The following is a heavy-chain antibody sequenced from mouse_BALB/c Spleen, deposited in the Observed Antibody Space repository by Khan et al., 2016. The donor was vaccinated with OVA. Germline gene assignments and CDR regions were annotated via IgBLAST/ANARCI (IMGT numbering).Heavy chain of an antibody. Sequence: QVQLQQSGAELVRPGTSVKISCKASGYTFTNYWLGWVKRRPGHGLEWIGDIYPGGDFTNYNEKFKGKATLTTDTSSTTASLQLRSLTSEDYTVYVCARRATWYFDVWGAGTTVTVSS. CDR1: GYTFTNYW. D-gene: IGHD3-1*01. CDR3: ARRATWYFDV. CDR2: IYPGGDFT. V-gene: IGHV1-63*02. J-gene: IGHJ1*01.